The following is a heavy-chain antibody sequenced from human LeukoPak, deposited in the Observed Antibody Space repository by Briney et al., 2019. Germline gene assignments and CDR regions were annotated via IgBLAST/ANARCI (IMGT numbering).Heavy chain of an antibody. CDR2: IYYSGST. CDR1: GGSISSSSYY. D-gene: IGHD4-23*01. J-gene: IGHJ4*02. Sequence: SETLSLTCTVSGGSISSSSYYWGWIRQPPGKGLEWIGSIYYSGSTYYNPSLKSRVTISVDTSKNQFSLKLSSVTAADTAVYYCARDDATVVTPGDYWGQGTLVTVSS. V-gene: IGHV4-39*07. CDR3: ARDDATVVTPGDY.